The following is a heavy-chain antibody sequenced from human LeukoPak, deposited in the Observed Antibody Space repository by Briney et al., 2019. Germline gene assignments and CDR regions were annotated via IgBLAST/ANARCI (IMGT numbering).Heavy chain of an antibody. J-gene: IGHJ5*02. CDR2: IYTSGSA. Sequence: SETLSHTCTVSGGSISSYYWSWLRQPAGKGLEWIGRIYTSGSANYNPSLRSRVTMSVDTSKNQFSLKLNSMTAADTAVYFCARATGAAAGLFDPWGQGTLVTVSS. CDR1: GGSISSYY. CDR3: ARATGAAAGLFDP. D-gene: IGHD6-13*01. V-gene: IGHV4-4*07.